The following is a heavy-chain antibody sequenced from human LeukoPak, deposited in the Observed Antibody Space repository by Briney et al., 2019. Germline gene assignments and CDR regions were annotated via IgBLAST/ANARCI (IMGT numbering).Heavy chain of an antibody. V-gene: IGHV3-23*01. D-gene: IGHD2-15*01. CDR1: GFTFSSYA. J-gene: IGHJ4*02. CDR3: AKDIVVVVAATLDY. CDR2: ISGSGGST. Sequence: GGSLRLSCAASGFTFSSYAMSWVRQAPGKGLEWVSAISGSGGSTYYADFVKGRFTISRDNSKNTLYLQMNSLRAEDTAVYYCAKDIVVVVAATLDYWGQGTLVTVSS.